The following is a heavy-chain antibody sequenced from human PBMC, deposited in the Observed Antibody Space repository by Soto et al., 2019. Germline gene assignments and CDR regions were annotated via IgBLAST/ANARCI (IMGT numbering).Heavy chain of an antibody. D-gene: IGHD6-13*01. CDR3: SRVSVYSRHGFDY. Sequence: GASVKVSCKASGYTFTSYGISWVRQAPGQGLEWMGWISAYNGNTNYAQKLQCRVTMTTDTSTSTAYMELRSPRSDDTAVYYLSRVSVYSRHGFDYWGQGTLVTVSS. V-gene: IGHV1-18*04. CDR2: ISAYNGNT. CDR1: GYTFTSYG. J-gene: IGHJ4*02.